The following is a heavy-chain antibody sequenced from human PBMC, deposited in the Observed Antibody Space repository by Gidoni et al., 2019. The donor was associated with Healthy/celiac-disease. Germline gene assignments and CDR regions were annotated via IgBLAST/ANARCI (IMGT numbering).Heavy chain of an antibody. CDR3: AAGPTYYDFWSGYRPVADYYGMDV. V-gene: IGHV1-58*01. Sequence: QMQLVQSGPEVKKPGTSVKVSCKASGFTFTSPAVQWVRQARGQRLAWIGWIVVGSGNTTYAQKFQERVTITRDMSTSTAYMELSSLRSEDTAVYYCAAGPTYYDFWSGYRPVADYYGMDVWGQGTTVTVSS. D-gene: IGHD3-3*01. J-gene: IGHJ6*02. CDR1: GFTFTSPA. CDR2: IVVGSGNT.